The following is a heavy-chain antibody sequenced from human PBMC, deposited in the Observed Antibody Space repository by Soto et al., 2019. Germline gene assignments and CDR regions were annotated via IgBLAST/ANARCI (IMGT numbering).Heavy chain of an antibody. CDR1: GFTFSDSY. V-gene: IGHV3-11*01. CDR3: ARVSWREKYGMDV. CDR2: ITFSGNTV. Sequence: QVQLVESGGGLVKPGGSLRLSCAASGFTFSDSYMSWNRQAPGKGLEWISYITFSGNTVYYADSLKGRFTISRDNAKNSLYLQMNRLRAEDTAVYYCARVSWREKYGMDVWGQGTTVIVSS. J-gene: IGHJ6*02.